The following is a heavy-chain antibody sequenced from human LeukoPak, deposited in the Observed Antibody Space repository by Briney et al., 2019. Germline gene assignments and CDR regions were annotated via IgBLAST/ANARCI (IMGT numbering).Heavy chain of an antibody. D-gene: IGHD3-10*01. CDR2: IYYSGST. V-gene: IGHV4-30-4*01. CDR3: ARDKYYYGSGSIDY. Sequence: PSETLSLTCAVSGGSISSGDYYWSWIRQPPGTGLEWIGYIYYSGSTYYNPSLKSRVTISVDTSKNQFSLKLSSVTAADTAVYYCARDKYYYGSGSIDYWGQGTLVTVSS. J-gene: IGHJ4*02. CDR1: GGSISSGDYY.